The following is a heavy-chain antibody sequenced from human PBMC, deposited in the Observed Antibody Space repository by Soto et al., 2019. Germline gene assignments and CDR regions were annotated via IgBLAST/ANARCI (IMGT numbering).Heavy chain of an antibody. CDR2: INHSGRT. V-gene: IGHV4-34*01. D-gene: IGHD3-16*02. CDR1: GRSFSGYY. Sequence: QVQLQQWGAGLLKPSETLSLTCAVYGRSFSGYYWSWIRQPPGKGLECIGEINHSGRTNYNPSLKSRVTISVDTSKNQFSLKLSSVTAADTAVYYCARVRYDYIWGSYRYFDYWGQGTLVTVSS. CDR3: ARVRYDYIWGSYRYFDY. J-gene: IGHJ4*02.